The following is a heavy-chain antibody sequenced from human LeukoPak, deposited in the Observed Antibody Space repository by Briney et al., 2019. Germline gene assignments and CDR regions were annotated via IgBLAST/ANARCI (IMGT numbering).Heavy chain of an antibody. J-gene: IGHJ4*02. CDR1: GFTFEDVA. CDR3: AKDLPQYYDFWTGYYGGFHY. Sequence: GGSLRLSCAASGFTFEDVAMHWVRQGPGKGLEWVSLISGNGNNIYYADSVKGRFTISRDNSKNSLYLQMNSLRTEDTALYYCAKDLPQYYDFWTGYYGGFHYWGQGTLVTVSS. CDR2: ISGNGNNI. V-gene: IGHV3-43*02. D-gene: IGHD3-3*01.